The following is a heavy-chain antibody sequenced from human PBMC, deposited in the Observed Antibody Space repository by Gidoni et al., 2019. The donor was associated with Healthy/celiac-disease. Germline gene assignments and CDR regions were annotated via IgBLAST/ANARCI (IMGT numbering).Heavy chain of an antibody. CDR3: ARDLYYDILTGWGDGMDV. CDR2: IWYDGSNK. D-gene: IGHD3-9*01. J-gene: IGHJ6*02. Sequence: VAVIWYDGSNKYYADSVKGRFTISRDNSKNTLYLQMNSLRAEDTAVYYCARDLYYDILTGWGDGMDVWGQGTTVTVSS. V-gene: IGHV3-33*01.